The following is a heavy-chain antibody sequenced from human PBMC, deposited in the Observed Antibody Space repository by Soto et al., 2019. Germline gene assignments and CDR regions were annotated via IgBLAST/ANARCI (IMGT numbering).Heavy chain of an antibody. CDR2: ISSSSTI. CDR1: GFTFSSYS. D-gene: IGHD3-3*01. J-gene: IGHJ3*02. V-gene: IGHV3-48*02. CDR3: ARRLRFLEWQGYSFHI. Sequence: GSLRLSWAASGFTFSSYSMNWVRQAPGKGLEWVSYISSSSTIYYADSVKGRFTISRDNAKNSLYLQMNSLRDEDTAVYYCARRLRFLEWQGYSFHIRCPAPMLTLF.